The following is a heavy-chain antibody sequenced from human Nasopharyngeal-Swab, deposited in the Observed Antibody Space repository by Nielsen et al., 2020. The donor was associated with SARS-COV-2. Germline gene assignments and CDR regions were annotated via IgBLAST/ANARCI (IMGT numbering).Heavy chain of an antibody. Sequence: GESLKISCAASGFTFDDYAMHWVRQAPGKGLEWVSLISGDGGSTYYADSVKGRFTISRDNFKNTLYLQMNSLRAEDTAVYYCARGSYVDTALDYWGQGTLVTVSS. CDR3: ARGSYVDTALDY. CDR1: GFTFDDYA. D-gene: IGHD5-18*01. V-gene: IGHV3-43*02. CDR2: ISGDGGST. J-gene: IGHJ4*02.